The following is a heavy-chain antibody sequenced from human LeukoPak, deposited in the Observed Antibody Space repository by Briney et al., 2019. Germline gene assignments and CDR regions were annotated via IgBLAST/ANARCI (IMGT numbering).Heavy chain of an antibody. CDR3: ARDRIEGATPRYYFDY. Sequence: PGRSLRLSCAASGFTFSSYGMHWVRQAPGKGLEWVAVIWYDGSNKYYADSVKGRFTISRDNSKNTLYLQMNSLRAEDTAVYYCARDRIEGATPRYYFDYWDQGTLVTVSS. CDR1: GFTFSSYG. J-gene: IGHJ4*02. CDR2: IWYDGSNK. V-gene: IGHV3-33*01. D-gene: IGHD1-26*01.